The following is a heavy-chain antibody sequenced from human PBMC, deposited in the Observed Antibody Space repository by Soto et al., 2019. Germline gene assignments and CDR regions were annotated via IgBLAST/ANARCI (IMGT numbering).Heavy chain of an antibody. CDR2: IYSGGST. Sequence: GGSLRLSCAASGFTFSSYSMNWVRQAPGKGLEWVSVIYSGGSTYYADSVKGRFTISRDNSKNTLYLQMNSLRAEDTAVYYCASGIVATITSPDDAFDIWGQGTMVTVSS. CDR3: ASGIVATITSPDDAFDI. J-gene: IGHJ3*02. CDR1: GFTFSSYS. V-gene: IGHV3-66*01. D-gene: IGHD5-12*01.